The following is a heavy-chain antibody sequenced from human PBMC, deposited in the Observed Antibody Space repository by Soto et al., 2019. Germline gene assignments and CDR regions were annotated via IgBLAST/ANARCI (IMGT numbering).Heavy chain of an antibody. Sequence: SETLSVSCAVSGGSISSCIYSWSWIRQPPGKGLEWIGYIYHSGSTYYNPSLKSRVTISVDRSKNQFSLKLSSVTAADTAVYYCARVPDRWGQGTLVTVS. CDR1: GGSISSCIYS. D-gene: IGHD2-2*01. J-gene: IGHJ5*02. V-gene: IGHV4-30-2*01. CDR2: IYHSGST. CDR3: ARVPDR.